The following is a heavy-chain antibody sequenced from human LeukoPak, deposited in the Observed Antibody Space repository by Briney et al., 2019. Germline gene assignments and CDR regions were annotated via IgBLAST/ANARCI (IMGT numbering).Heavy chain of an antibody. Sequence: PSETLSLTCTVSGGSIGSYYWSWIRQPAGKGLEWIGRIYTSGSTNYNPSLKSRVTMSVDTSKNHFSLKLSSATAADTAVYYCARAKWFGELFLDYWGQGTLVTVSS. J-gene: IGHJ4*02. V-gene: IGHV4-4*07. CDR3: ARAKWFGELFLDY. CDR1: GGSIGSYY. CDR2: IYTSGST. D-gene: IGHD3-10*01.